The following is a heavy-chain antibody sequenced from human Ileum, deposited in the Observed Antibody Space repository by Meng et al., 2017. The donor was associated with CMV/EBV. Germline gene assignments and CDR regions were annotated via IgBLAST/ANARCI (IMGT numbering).Heavy chain of an antibody. Sequence: VELVGFGGGLVKRGGSLRGSCVGSGFNFNDAWMSWVRQAPGKGLEWIGRIKSKGSGGTSDYAAPVKERFTISRDDSKNTVYLQMDSLEVEDTGIYFCAWDIDRFLVEWGQGALVTVSS. CDR1: GFNFNDAW. CDR3: AWDIDRFLVE. D-gene: IGHD5-12*01. J-gene: IGHJ4*02. CDR2: IKSKGSGGTS. V-gene: IGHV3-15*01.